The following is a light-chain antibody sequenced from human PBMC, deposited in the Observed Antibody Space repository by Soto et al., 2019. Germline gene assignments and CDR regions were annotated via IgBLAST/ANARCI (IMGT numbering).Light chain of an antibody. CDR2: DAS. CDR3: QQRQYWPPIT. CDR1: LNVNSY. Sequence: VLTQSPATLSLCPGERATLSCRASLNVNSYLAWYQQKPGQAPRLLIYDASNRAAGIPARFSGSGSGTDFTLTISSLEPEDFAIYYCQQRQYWPPITFGQGTRLEIK. J-gene: IGKJ5*01. V-gene: IGKV3-11*01.